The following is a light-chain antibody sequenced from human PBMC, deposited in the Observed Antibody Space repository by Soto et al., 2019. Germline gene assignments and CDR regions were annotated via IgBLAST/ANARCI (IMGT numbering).Light chain of an antibody. V-gene: IGLV2-14*01. CDR2: EVS. Sequence: QSALTQPASVSGSPGQSITISCTGTSSDVGGYNYVSWYQQHPGKAPKLMIYEVSNRPAGVSNRFSGSKSGNTASLTIAGQQEEDDANFYCCLYTSSTRVFGGGTKLTVL. J-gene: IGLJ3*02. CDR3: CLYTSSTRV. CDR1: SSDVGGYNY.